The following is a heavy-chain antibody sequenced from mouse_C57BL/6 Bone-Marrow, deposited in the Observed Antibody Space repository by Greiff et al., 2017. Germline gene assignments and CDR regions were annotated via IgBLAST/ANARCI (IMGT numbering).Heavy chain of an antibody. V-gene: IGHV2-2*01. CDR1: GFSLTSYG. CDR2: IWCGGST. D-gene: IGHD2-2*01. Sequence: QVQLKQSGPGLVQPSQSLSITCTVSGFSLTSYGVHRVRQSPGKGLEWLGVIWCGGSTDYNAAFISRLSISKDNSKIQVFFKMNSLQADDTAIYYCARALWLRFDYWGQGTTLTVSS. CDR3: ARALWLRFDY. J-gene: IGHJ2*01.